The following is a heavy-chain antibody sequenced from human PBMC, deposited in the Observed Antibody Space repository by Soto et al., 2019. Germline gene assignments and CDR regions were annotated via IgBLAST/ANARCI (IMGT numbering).Heavy chain of an antibody. V-gene: IGHV1-18*01. Sequence: GASVKVSCKASGGTFSSYAISWVRQAPGQGLEWMGWISAYNGNTNYAQKLQGRVTMTTDTSTSTAYMELRSLRSDDTAVYYCARAASYDFWSGYYHLAYFDYWGQGTLVTVSS. D-gene: IGHD3-3*01. CDR2: ISAYNGNT. CDR1: GGTFSSYA. CDR3: ARAASYDFWSGYYHLAYFDY. J-gene: IGHJ4*02.